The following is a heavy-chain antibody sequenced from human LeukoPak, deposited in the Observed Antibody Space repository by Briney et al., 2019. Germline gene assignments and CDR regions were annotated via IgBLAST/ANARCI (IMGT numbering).Heavy chain of an antibody. V-gene: IGHV3-11*01. CDR3: ARQYYGFSYGMDV. J-gene: IGHJ6*02. Sequence: GGSLTLSCAASGFIFSDYYMSWIRKAPGKGLKGVSYIINSAITTYYADSVKGRFTISRDNAKNLVYLQMNSLRAEDTAVYYCARQYYGFSYGMDVWGQGATVTVSS. D-gene: IGHD3/OR15-3a*01. CDR2: IINSAITT. CDR1: GFIFSDYY.